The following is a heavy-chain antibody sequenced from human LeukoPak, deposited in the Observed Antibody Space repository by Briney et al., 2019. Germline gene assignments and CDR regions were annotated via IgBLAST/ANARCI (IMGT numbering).Heavy chain of an antibody. D-gene: IGHD6-19*01. V-gene: IGHV4-59*01. J-gene: IGHJ6*03. CDR3: ARGDSSGWPLYYYYMDV. CDR1: AGSISNYY. CDR2: IYYSGST. Sequence: SETLSLTCTVSAGSISNYYWNWIRQSPGKGLEWIGYIYYSGSTNYNPSLKSRVTISVDTSKNQFSLKLSSVTAADTAVYYCARGDSSGWPLYYYYMDVWGKGTTVTVSS.